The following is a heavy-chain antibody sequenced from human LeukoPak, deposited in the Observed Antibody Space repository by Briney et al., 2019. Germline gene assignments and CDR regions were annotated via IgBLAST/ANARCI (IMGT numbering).Heavy chain of an antibody. D-gene: IGHD2-2*01. V-gene: IGHV3-21*01. Sequence: PGGSLRLSCAASGFTFSSYSMNWVRQAPGKGLEWVSSISSSSSYIYYADSVKGRFTISRDNAKNSLYLQMNSLRAEDTAVYYCARELRVVPAAIDLRYYYYYGMDVWGQGTTVTVSS. CDR2: ISSSSSYI. J-gene: IGHJ6*02. CDR3: ARELRVVPAAIDLRYYYYYGMDV. CDR1: GFTFSSYS.